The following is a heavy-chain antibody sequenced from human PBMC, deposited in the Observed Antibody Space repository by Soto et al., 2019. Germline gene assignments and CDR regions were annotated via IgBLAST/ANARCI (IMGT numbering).Heavy chain of an antibody. D-gene: IGHD3-22*01. CDR2: ISGSGGST. J-gene: IGHJ5*02. V-gene: IGHV3-23*01. CDR1: GFTFSSYA. CDR3: AKGDYYYDSSGYPGPNWFDP. Sequence: PGGSLRLSCAASGFTFSSYAMSWVRQAPGKGLEWVSAISGSGGSTYYADSVKGRFTISRDNSKNTLYLQMNSLRAEDTAVYYCAKGDYYYDSSGYPGPNWFDPWGQGTLVTVSS.